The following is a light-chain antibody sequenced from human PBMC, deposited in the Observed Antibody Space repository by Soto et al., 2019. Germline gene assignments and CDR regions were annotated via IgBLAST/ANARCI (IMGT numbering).Light chain of an antibody. V-gene: IGKV1-39*01. CDR1: QSISSY. CDR3: QQSYGNPYT. J-gene: IGKJ2*01. Sequence: DIQMTQSPSSLSASVGDRVTIPCRASQSISSYLNWYQQKPGKAPKLLIYAASNLQSGVPSRFSGSGSGTDFTLTISSLQPEDFATYYCQQSYGNPYTFGQGTKLEIK. CDR2: AAS.